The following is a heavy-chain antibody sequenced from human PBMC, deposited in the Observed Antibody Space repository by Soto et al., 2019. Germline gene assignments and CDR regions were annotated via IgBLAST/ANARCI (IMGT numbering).Heavy chain of an antibody. CDR2: ISYDGSYK. Sequence: GGSLRLSCAASGFTFWSYAMHWVRQAPGKGLEWVAVISYDGSYKYYADAVQGRFTSSRDNSRNTLYLQMNSLRPEDTAVYYCAKDRGYCANDGACRFFDFWGQGALVTVSS. CDR1: GFTFWSYA. V-gene: IGHV3-30*18. D-gene: IGHD2-8*01. J-gene: IGHJ4*02. CDR3: AKDRGYCANDGACRFFDF.